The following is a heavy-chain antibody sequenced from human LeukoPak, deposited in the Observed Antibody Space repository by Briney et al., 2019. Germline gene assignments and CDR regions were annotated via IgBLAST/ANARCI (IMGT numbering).Heavy chain of an antibody. D-gene: IGHD2-15*01. CDR2: AYYTGST. J-gene: IGHJ4*02. CDR3: ARHPGFCNGGSCPPEY. CDR1: GGSINSYY. Sequence: SKTLSLTCTVSGGSINSYYWNWIRQPPGKGLEWIGFAYYTGSTYYNPSLKSRVTISVDTSKNQFSLKLNSIAAADTAVYYCARHPGFCNGGSCPPEYWGQGTLVTVSS. V-gene: IGHV4-59*08.